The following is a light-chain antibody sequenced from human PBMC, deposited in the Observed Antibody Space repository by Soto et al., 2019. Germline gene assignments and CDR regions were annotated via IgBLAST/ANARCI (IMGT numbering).Light chain of an antibody. V-gene: IGKV3-20*01. CDR3: QQYGSSLT. Sequence: VMTHSPATLSVSPGEMATLSFRASQSLRSSLAWYQQKPGQAPRLLIYGASSRATGIPDGFSGSGSGTDFTLTISRLEPDDFAVYYCQQYGSSLTFGQGTKVDI. J-gene: IGKJ1*01. CDR2: GAS. CDR1: QSLRSS.